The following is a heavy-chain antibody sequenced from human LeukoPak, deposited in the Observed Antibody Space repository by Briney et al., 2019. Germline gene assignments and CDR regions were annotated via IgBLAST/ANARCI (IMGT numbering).Heavy chain of an antibody. CDR2: IYISGST. D-gene: IGHD3-16*01. CDR3: ASSESGGDWYFDL. V-gene: IGHV4-61*02. CDR1: GGSISSGSYY. Sequence: SQTLSLTCTVSGGSISSGSYYWTWIRQPAGKGLEWIGRIYISGSTNYNPSLKSRVTISVDPSKNHFSLKLSSVTAADTAVYYCASSESGGDWYFDLWGRGTLVTVSS. J-gene: IGHJ2*01.